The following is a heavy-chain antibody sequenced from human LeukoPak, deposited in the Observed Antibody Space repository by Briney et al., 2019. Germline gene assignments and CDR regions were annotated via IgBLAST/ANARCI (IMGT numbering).Heavy chain of an antibody. D-gene: IGHD4-11*01. J-gene: IGHJ4*02. Sequence: LSGGSLRLSCAASGFTFSSYAMSWVRQAPGKGLEWVSAISGSGGSTYYADSVKGRFTISRDNSKNTLYLRMNSLRAEDTAVYYCAKDTINHPTVTTSRGLDYWGQGTLVTVSS. CDR3: AKDTINHPTVTTSRGLDY. CDR2: ISGSGGST. V-gene: IGHV3-23*01. CDR1: GFTFSSYA.